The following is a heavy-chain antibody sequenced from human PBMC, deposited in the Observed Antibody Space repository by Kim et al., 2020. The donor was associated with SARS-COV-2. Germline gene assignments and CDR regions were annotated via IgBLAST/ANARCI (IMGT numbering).Heavy chain of an antibody. J-gene: IGHJ4*02. Sequence: GESLKISCKASGYSFSAYWIGWVRQMPGKGLEWMGAIYPGDSDTRFSPSFQGQVTISADKSINTAYLQWSSLKASDTAMYYCARHNGAAAPGASDHWGQGALVTVSS. V-gene: IGHV5-51*01. CDR2: IYPGDSDT. CDR1: GYSFSAYW. D-gene: IGHD6-13*01. CDR3: ARHNGAAAPGASDH.